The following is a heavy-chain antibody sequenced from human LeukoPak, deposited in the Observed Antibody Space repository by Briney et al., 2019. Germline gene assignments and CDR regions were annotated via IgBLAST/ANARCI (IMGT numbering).Heavy chain of an antibody. D-gene: IGHD2-2*01. Sequence: PSETLSLTCTVSRGSISTYYCSCIRQPPCKGLEGIGYIYYSGSTNYNPSLMSGVNISVDTSRNQFSLKLSSVTAADTAVYYCARLPTRIQAVVPAHAARSGLDVRFDPWGQGTLVTVSS. CDR1: RGSISTYY. CDR3: ARLPTRIQAVVPAHAARSGLDVRFDP. J-gene: IGHJ5*02. V-gene: IGHV4-59*08. CDR2: IYYSGST.